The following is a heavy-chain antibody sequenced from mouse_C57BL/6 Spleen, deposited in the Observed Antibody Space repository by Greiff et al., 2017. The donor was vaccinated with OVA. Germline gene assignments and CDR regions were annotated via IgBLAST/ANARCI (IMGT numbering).Heavy chain of an antibody. V-gene: IGHV1-85*01. CDR1: GYTFTSYD. J-gene: IGHJ2*01. CDR2: IYPRDGST. CDR3: ARLYYDYDDYFDD. D-gene: IGHD2-4*01. Sequence: QVQLQQSGPELVKPGASVKLSCKASGYTFTSYDINWVKQRPGQGLEWIGWIYPRDGSTKYNEKFKGKATLTVDTSSSTAYMELHSLTSEDSAVYFCARLYYDYDDYFDDWGQGTTLTVSS.